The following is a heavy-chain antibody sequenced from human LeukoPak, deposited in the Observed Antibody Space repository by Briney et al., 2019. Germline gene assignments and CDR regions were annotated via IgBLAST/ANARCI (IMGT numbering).Heavy chain of an antibody. Sequence: GSLRLSCAASGFTFSSYWMSWVRQPPGKGLEWIGEINHSGSTNYNPSLKSRVTISVDTSKNQFSLKLSSVTAADTAVYYCARGSAGYCSSTSCYTGDFDYWGQGTLVTVSS. CDR2: INHSGST. J-gene: IGHJ4*02. D-gene: IGHD2-2*02. V-gene: IGHV4-34*01. CDR1: GFTFSSYW. CDR3: ARGSAGYCSSTSCYTGDFDY.